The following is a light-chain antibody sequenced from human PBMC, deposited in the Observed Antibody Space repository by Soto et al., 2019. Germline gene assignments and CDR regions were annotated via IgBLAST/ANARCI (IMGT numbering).Light chain of an antibody. V-gene: IGKV3-20*01. CDR2: GAS. Sequence: TQSPATLSVSPGERATLSCRASQSVSSSYLAWYQQKPGQAPRLLIYGASSRATGIPDRFSGSGSGTDFTLTISRLEPEDFAVYYCQQYGSSPMTFGQGTRLEI. J-gene: IGKJ5*01. CDR3: QQYGSSPMT. CDR1: QSVSSSY.